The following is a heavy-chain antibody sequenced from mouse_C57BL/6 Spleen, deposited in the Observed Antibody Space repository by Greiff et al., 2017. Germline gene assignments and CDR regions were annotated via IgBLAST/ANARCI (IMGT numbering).Heavy chain of an antibody. D-gene: IGHD4-1*01. Sequence: QVQLQQPGAELVMPGASVKLSCKASGYTFTSYWMHWVKQRPGQGLEWIGEIDPSDSYTNYNQKFKGKSTLTVDKSSSTAYMQLSSLTSEDSAVYYCARLGAGTGLYYWGQGTTLTVSS. CDR1: GYTFTSYW. J-gene: IGHJ2*01. CDR3: ARLGAGTGLYY. CDR2: IDPSDSYT. V-gene: IGHV1-69*01.